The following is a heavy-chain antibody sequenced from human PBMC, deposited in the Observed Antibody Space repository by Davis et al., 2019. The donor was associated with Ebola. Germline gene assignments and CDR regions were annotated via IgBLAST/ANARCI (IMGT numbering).Heavy chain of an antibody. V-gene: IGHV4-34*01. CDR3: ARGLRCSSTSCPFGYYYYYMDV. CDR2: INHSGST. D-gene: IGHD2-2*01. Sequence: PSETLSLTCTVYGGSFSGYYWSWIRQPPGKGLEWIGEINHSGSTNYNPSLKSRVTISVDTSKNQFSLKLSSVTAADTAVYYCARGLRCSSTSCPFGYYYYYMDVWGKGTTVTVSS. CDR1: GGSFSGYY. J-gene: IGHJ6*03.